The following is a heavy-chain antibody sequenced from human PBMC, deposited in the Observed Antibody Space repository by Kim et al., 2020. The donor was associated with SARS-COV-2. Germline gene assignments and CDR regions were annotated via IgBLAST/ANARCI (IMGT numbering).Heavy chain of an antibody. D-gene: IGHD3-10*01. Sequence: GESLKISCKGSGYSFTSYWIGWVRQMPGKGLEWMGIIYPGDSDTRYSPSFQGQVTISADKSISTAYLQWSSLKASDTAMYYCARHPNYYGSGSSFDYWGQGTLVTVSS. CDR1: GYSFTSYW. CDR2: IYPGDSDT. CDR3: ARHPNYYGSGSSFDY. V-gene: IGHV5-51*01. J-gene: IGHJ4*02.